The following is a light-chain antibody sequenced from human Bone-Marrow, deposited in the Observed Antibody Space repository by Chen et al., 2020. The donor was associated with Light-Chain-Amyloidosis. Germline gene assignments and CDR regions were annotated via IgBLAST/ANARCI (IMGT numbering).Light chain of an antibody. CDR1: SRDIGTFNY. J-gene: IGLJ2*01. CDR2: EVS. V-gene: IGLV2-14*01. CDR3: SSYPRTTTDVI. Sequence: HSALTQPASVSGSPGQSFTISFSGTSRDIGTFNYVSCYKQHPGKAPQLIIFEVSNRPSGVSERFSGSKSGNTATLTISGLQRVNEADFYYSSYPRTTTDVIFCGGTKLPVL.